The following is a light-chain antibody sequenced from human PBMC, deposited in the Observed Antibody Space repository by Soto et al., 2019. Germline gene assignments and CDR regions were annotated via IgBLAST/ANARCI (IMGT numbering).Light chain of an antibody. V-gene: IGLV1-44*01. Sequence: QSVLTQQPSASGTPGQRVTISCSGSSSNIGRNTVNWYQQLPGTAPKLLIYIDNLRPSGVPDRFSGSKSGTSASLAISGLQSEDEADYYCASWDDSRNGYVFGTGTKLTVL. CDR2: IDN. CDR1: SSNIGRNT. J-gene: IGLJ1*01. CDR3: ASWDDSRNGYV.